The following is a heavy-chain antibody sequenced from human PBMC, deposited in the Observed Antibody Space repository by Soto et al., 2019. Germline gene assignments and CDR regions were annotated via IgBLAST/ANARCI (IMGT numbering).Heavy chain of an antibody. Sequence: EVQLLESGGGLVQPGGSLRLSCAASGLTFSNYAMSWVRQAPGKGLEWVSAITGRGAGTYYADSMKGRFTISRDNYKNTLYLQVHSLRAADTAVYYCAKGFYEGTPTPRLDYWGQGTLVTVSS. CDR2: ITGRGAGT. D-gene: IGHD3-16*01. V-gene: IGHV3-23*01. CDR3: AKGFYEGTPTPRLDY. CDR1: GLTFSNYA. J-gene: IGHJ4*02.